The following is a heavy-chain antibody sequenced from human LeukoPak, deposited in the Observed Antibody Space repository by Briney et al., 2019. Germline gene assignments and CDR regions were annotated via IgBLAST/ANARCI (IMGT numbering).Heavy chain of an antibody. CDR2: IYYSGST. V-gene: IGHV4-59*01. J-gene: IGHJ4*02. D-gene: IGHD3-10*01. Sequence: SETLSLTCTVSGGSISSYYWSWIRQPPGRGLEWIGYIYYSGSTNYNPSLKSRVTISVDTSKNQFSLKLSSVTAADTAVYYCARGSSVAWFGKFNYWGQGTLVTVSS. CDR1: GGSISSYY. CDR3: ARGSSVAWFGKFNY.